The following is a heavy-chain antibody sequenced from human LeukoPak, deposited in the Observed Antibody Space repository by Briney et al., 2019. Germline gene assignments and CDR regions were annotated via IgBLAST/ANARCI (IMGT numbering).Heavy chain of an antibody. D-gene: IGHD6-13*01. Sequence: PSETLSLTCTVTGGSISSYYWSWIRQPPGKGLEWIGYIYYTGSTNYNPSLKSRVTISVDTSKNQFSLKLSSVTAADTAVYYSARQQLSQLYYFDNWGQGTLVTVSS. CDR2: IYYTGST. CDR1: GGSISSYY. V-gene: IGHV4-59*01. CDR3: ARQQLSQLYYFDN. J-gene: IGHJ4*02.